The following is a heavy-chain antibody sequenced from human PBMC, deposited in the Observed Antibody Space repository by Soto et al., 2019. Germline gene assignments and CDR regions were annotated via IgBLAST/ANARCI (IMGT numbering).Heavy chain of an antibody. J-gene: IGHJ6*02. Sequence: LSLTCSVSGYSVSSSDYYWAWIRQPPGKGLEWIGSMLYSGLTYYNPSLKSRVTLSVDTSKNQFSVRLNSVTASDTAVYYCAPLSVSLSGPYGIHVWGQGTTVTSP. CDR1: GYSVSSSDYY. D-gene: IGHD2-15*01. V-gene: IGHV4-39*01. CDR2: MLYSGLT. CDR3: APLSVSLSGPYGIHV.